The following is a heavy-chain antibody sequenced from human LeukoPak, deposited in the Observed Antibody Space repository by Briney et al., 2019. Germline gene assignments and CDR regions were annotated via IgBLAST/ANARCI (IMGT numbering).Heavy chain of an antibody. CDR1: GFTFSSYS. J-gene: IGHJ6*03. CDR3: ARGRSLPYYYYYMDV. V-gene: IGHV3-48*04. CDR2: ISSSSSTI. D-gene: IGHD1-26*01. Sequence: GGSLRLSCAASGFTFSSYSMNWVRQAPGKGLEWVSYISSSSSTIYYADSVKGRFTISRDNAKNSLSLQMNSLRAEDTAVYYCARGRSLPYYYYYMDVWGKGTTVTVSS.